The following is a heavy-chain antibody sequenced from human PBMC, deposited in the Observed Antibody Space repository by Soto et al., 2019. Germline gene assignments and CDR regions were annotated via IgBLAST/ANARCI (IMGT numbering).Heavy chain of an antibody. CDR1: GGTFSSYA. D-gene: IGHD3-22*01. CDR3: ASHYDSSGYYYRGLDY. V-gene: IGHV1-69*12. Sequence: QVQLVQSGAEVKKPGSSVKVSCKASGGTFSSYAISWVRQAPGQGLEWMGGIIPIFGTADYAQKCQGRVTIPADASTSTGNMELSSLRSADTAVYYCASHYDSSGYYYRGLDYWGQGTLVTVSS. J-gene: IGHJ4*02. CDR2: IIPIFGTA.